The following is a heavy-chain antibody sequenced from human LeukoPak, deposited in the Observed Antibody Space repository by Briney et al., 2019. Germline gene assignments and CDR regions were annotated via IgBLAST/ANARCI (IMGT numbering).Heavy chain of an antibody. Sequence: SETLSLTCSVSGGSISSYSWSWIRQPPGKGLEWIGYINYSGSTNYNPSLKSRVTISVDTSKNQFSVKLSSVTAADTAVYYCARVRRITGTTDFDYWGQGTLVTVSS. CDR1: GGSISSYS. V-gene: IGHV4-59*01. D-gene: IGHD1-20*01. J-gene: IGHJ4*02. CDR2: INYSGST. CDR3: ARVRRITGTTDFDY.